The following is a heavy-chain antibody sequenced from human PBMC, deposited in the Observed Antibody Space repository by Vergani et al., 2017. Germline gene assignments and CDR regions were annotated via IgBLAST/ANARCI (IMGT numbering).Heavy chain of an antibody. CDR3: ASDSIAAAQRGYYYYMDF. Sequence: QVQLVESGGGVVQPGRSLRLSCAASGFTFSSYGMHWVRQAPGKGLEWVAVIWYDGSNKYYADSVKGRFTISRDNSKNTLYLQMNSLRAEDTAVYYCASDSIAAAQRGYYYYMDFWGKGTTVTVSS. D-gene: IGHD6-13*01. CDR1: GFTFSSYG. J-gene: IGHJ6*03. V-gene: IGHV3-33*01. CDR2: IWYDGSNK.